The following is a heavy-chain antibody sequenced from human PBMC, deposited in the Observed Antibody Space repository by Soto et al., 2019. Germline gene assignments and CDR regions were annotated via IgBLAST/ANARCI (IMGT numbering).Heavy chain of an antibody. Sequence: GGSLRLSCVGSGFTFSTYSIKWVRQAPGKGLEWVSSISSRSDIYYADSVKGRFTISRDNAKNSVSLQMNSLRAEDTAVYYCAREYTAWPLAYGLDVWGQGTTVTVSS. J-gene: IGHJ6*02. V-gene: IGHV3-21*01. CDR2: ISSRSDI. D-gene: IGHD2-2*02. CDR3: AREYTAWPLAYGLDV. CDR1: GFTFSTYS.